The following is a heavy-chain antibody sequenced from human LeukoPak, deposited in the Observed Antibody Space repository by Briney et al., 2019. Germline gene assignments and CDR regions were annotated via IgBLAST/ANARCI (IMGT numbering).Heavy chain of an antibody. CDR3: ARRSGIQLLNWFDP. D-gene: IGHD5-18*01. V-gene: IGHV4-34*01. Sequence: SETLSLTCAVYGGSFSGYYWSWIRQPPGKGLEWIGEINHSGSTNYNPSLKSRDTISVDTSKNQFSLKLSSVTAADTAVYYCARRSGIQLLNWFDPWGQGTLVTVSS. J-gene: IGHJ5*02. CDR1: GGSFSGYY. CDR2: INHSGST.